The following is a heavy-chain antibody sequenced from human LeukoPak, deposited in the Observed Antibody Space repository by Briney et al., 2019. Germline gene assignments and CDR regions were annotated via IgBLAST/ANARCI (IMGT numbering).Heavy chain of an antibody. V-gene: IGHV5-51*01. D-gene: IGHD4-23*01. Sequence: GESLKISCQGSGYSFTNYWIGWVRQMPGKGLEWMGIIYPGDSDTRYSPSFQGQATISADKSISTAYLQWSSLKASDTAMYFCARLRDYGGNSELGYWGQGTLVTVSS. CDR3: ARLRDYGGNSELGY. CDR2: IYPGDSDT. J-gene: IGHJ4*02. CDR1: GYSFTNYW.